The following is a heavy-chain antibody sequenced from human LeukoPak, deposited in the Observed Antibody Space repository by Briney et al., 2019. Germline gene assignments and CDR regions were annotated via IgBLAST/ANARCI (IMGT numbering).Heavy chain of an antibody. D-gene: IGHD3-10*01. J-gene: IGHJ4*02. CDR3: ARDSYYYGSGSYYKG. CDR2: ISSSSSTI. V-gene: IGHV3-48*01. Sequence: GGSLRLSCAASGFTFSSYSMNWVRQAPGKGLEWVSYISSSSSTIYYADSVKGRFTISRDNAKNSLYLQMNSLRAEDTAVYYCARDSYYYGSGSYYKGWGQGTLVTVSS. CDR1: GFTFSSYS.